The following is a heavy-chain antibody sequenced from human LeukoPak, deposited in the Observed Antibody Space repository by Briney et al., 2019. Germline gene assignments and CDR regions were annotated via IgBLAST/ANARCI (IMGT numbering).Heavy chain of an antibody. V-gene: IGHV3-33*01. CDR1: GFTFSSYG. Sequence: GGSLRLSCAASGFTFSSYGMHWVRQAPGKGLEWVAVIWYDGSNKYYADSVKGRFTISRDNSKNTLYLQMNSLRAEDTAVYYCARAGYDSSGYSPPGAFDIWGQGTMVTVSS. CDR3: ARAGYDSSGYSPPGAFDI. J-gene: IGHJ3*02. D-gene: IGHD3-22*01. CDR2: IWYDGSNK.